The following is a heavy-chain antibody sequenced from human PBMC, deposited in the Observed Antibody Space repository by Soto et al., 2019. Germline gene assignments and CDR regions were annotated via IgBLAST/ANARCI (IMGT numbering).Heavy chain of an antibody. J-gene: IGHJ6*02. CDR1: EFPFSDYG. CDR2: ISYDGSNK. CDR3: AKGGLATRVYAMDV. Sequence: GGSLRLSCAASEFPFSDYGMHWVRQAPGKGLEWVALISYDGSNKYSADSVKGRFTSSRDNSKNTLYLQMNSLRAEDTAVYFCAKGGLATRVYAMDVWGQGTTVTVSS. D-gene: IGHD6-6*01. V-gene: IGHV3-30*18.